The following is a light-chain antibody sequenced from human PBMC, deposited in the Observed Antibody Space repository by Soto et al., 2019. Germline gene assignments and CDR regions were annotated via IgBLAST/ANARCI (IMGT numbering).Light chain of an antibody. CDR2: KAS. CDR1: QSISSW. V-gene: IGKV1-5*03. J-gene: IGKJ1*01. CDR3: QQYNTISGT. Sequence: DIQMTQSPSTLSASVGDRVTITCRASQSISSWLAWYQQKPGKAPKLLIYKASSLESGVPSRFSGSGSGTEFTLTISSLQPDDFATYYCQQYNTISGTFGQGTKVEIK.